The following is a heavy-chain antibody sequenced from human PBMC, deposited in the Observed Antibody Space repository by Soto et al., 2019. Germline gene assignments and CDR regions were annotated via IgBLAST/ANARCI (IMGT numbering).Heavy chain of an antibody. D-gene: IGHD4-17*01. CDR1: GFTFSSYA. J-gene: IGHJ5*02. CDR2: ISRAGTYT. Sequence: EVQLLESGGDLVRPGGSLRLSCAASGFTFSSYAMGWVRQAPGKGLDWVSGISRAGTYTFYADSVRGRFTISRDNSWGTLYLQMNALRAGDTALYFWVKYTVTEDLGGSWGQGALVTVSS. V-gene: IGHV3-23*01. CDR3: VKYTVTEDLGGS.